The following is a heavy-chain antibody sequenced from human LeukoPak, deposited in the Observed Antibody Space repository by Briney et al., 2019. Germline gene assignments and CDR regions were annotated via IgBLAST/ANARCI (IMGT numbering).Heavy chain of an antibody. D-gene: IGHD3-22*01. CDR2: IYSSGST. CDR1: GASIIDGDYY. Sequence: SETLSLTCTVSGASIIDGDYYWSWIRQPPGKGLEWMGYIYSSGSTFYNPSLKSRVTISVDTSKNQFSLKLSSVTAADTAVYYCARVGSAYYYDSSGYDFDYWGQGTLVTVSS. J-gene: IGHJ4*02. CDR3: ARVGSAYYYDSSGYDFDY. V-gene: IGHV4-30-4*01.